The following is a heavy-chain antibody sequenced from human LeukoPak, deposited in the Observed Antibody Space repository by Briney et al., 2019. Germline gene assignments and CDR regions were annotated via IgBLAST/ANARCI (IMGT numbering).Heavy chain of an antibody. Sequence: GGSLRLSCAASGFTFSYYSMNWVRQAPGKGLEWVSSISTSSSYIYYADSVKGRFTISRDNAKNSLYLQMNSLRVDDTAVYYCARGASVVAGSDDAFDIWGQGTTVTVSS. V-gene: IGHV3-21*01. CDR3: ARGASVVAGSDDAFDI. D-gene: IGHD6-19*01. CDR1: GFTFSYYS. J-gene: IGHJ3*02. CDR2: ISTSSSYI.